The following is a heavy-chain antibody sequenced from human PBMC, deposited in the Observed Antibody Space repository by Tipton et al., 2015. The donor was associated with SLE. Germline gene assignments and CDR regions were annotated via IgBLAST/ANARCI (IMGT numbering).Heavy chain of an antibody. CDR1: GGSISSGGYS. D-gene: IGHD3-3*01. Sequence: TLSLTCAVSGGSISSGGYSWSWIRQPPGKGLEWIGYIYHSGSTYYNPSLKSRVTISVDKSKNQFSLKLNSVTAADTAVYYCARARVTIFGVVTIDYWGQGTLVTVSS. CDR2: IYHSGST. CDR3: ARARVTIFGVVTIDY. J-gene: IGHJ4*02. V-gene: IGHV4-30-2*01.